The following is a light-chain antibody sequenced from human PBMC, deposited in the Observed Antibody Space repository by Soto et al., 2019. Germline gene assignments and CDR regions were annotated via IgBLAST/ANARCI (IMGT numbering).Light chain of an antibody. Sequence: QAVVTQPPSVSGAPGQRVTISCTGSSSNIGAGYDVHWYQQLPGTAPKLLIYDTNHRPSGVPDRFSGSKSGTSASLAITGLQPEDEVEYYCQSFDTTLSGSVFGGGTKLTVL. V-gene: IGLV1-40*01. CDR1: SSNIGAGYD. CDR2: DTN. CDR3: QSFDTTLSGSV. J-gene: IGLJ3*02.